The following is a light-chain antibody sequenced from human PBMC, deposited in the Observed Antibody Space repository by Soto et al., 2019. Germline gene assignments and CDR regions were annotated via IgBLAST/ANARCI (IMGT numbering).Light chain of an antibody. J-gene: IGKJ2*01. CDR2: KAS. CDR3: QQYNSYSYT. CDR1: QSISSW. Sequence: DIQMTQSPSTLSASVGDRVTITCRASQSISSWLAWYQQKPGKAPKLLIYKASSLESGVPSRFSGSGSGTDFPLTISSLHPDDFATYYCQQYNSYSYTFGQGTKLEIK. V-gene: IGKV1-5*03.